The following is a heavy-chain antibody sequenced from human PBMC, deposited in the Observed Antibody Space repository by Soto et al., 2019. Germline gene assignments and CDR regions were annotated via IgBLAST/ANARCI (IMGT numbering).Heavy chain of an antibody. J-gene: IGHJ4*02. CDR1: GFTFSSYA. V-gene: IGHV3-23*01. D-gene: IGHD3-22*01. CDR3: AKSYDYYDSSGPLSDFDY. CDR2: ISGSGGST. Sequence: GGSLRLSCAASGFTFSSYAMSWVRQAPGKGLEWVSAISGSGGSTYYADSVKGRFTISRDNSKNTLYLQMNSLRAEDTDVYYCAKSYDYYDSSGPLSDFDYWGQGTLVTVSS.